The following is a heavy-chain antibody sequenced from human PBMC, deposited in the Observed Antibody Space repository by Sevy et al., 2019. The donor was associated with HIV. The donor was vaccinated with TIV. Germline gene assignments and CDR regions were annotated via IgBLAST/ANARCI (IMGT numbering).Heavy chain of an antibody. Sequence: SETLSLTCTVSGGSITSLYWNWIRKPPGKGLKWIVNIYYNGHINYNPSLKSRVTLSLDTSKNQVSLRLSSVTAADTAMYYCAGENAWGRGYSWGQGTLVTVSS. V-gene: IGHV4-59*08. D-gene: IGHD1-26*01. CDR1: GGSITSLY. CDR2: IYYNGHI. J-gene: IGHJ4*02. CDR3: AGENAWGRGYS.